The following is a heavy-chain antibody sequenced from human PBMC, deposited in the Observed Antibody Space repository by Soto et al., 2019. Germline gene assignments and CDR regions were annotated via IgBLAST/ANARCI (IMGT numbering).Heavy chain of an antibody. CDR1: GYTFTSYG. CDR2: ISAYNGNT. J-gene: IGHJ4*02. V-gene: IGHV1-18*04. CDR3: ARDRRYYDSSGEPPNDY. D-gene: IGHD3-22*01. Sequence: QVQLVQSGAEVKKPGASVKVSCKASGYTFTSYGISWVRQAPGQGLEWMGWISAYNGNTNYAQKLQGRVTMTTDTSTSTAYMELRSLRSDDTAVYYCARDRRYYDSSGEPPNDYWGQGTLVTVSS.